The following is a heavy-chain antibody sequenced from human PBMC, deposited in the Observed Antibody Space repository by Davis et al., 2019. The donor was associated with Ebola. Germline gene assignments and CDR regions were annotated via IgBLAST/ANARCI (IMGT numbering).Heavy chain of an antibody. Sequence: LRLSCTVSGGSISRGGSYWTWIRQHPGKGLEWIGYIYYSGSTYYKPSLKRQVTISLDTSKNQFSLNLRSVTAADTAVYYCARDLRYDSSGSDYYFYMDVWGKGTTVTVSS. J-gene: IGHJ6*03. CDR3: ARDLRYDSSGSDYYFYMDV. CDR2: IYYSGST. V-gene: IGHV4-31*01. CDR1: GGSISRGGSY. D-gene: IGHD3-22*01.